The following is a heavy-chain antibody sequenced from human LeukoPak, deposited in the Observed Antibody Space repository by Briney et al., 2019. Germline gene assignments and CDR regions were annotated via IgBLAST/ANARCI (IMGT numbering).Heavy chain of an antibody. Sequence: PGGSLRLSCVGSGFTFRSHAMSWVRQAPEKGLEFVSGIYENGGTTYYADSVKGRFTISRDDSKSTVYLQMNSLRAEDTAVYYCARGYGFSYGPYYYYGLDVWGQGTTVTVSS. CDR3: ARGYGFSYGPYYYYGLDV. V-gene: IGHV3-23*01. CDR1: GFTFRSHA. D-gene: IGHD5-18*01. J-gene: IGHJ6*02. CDR2: IYENGGTT.